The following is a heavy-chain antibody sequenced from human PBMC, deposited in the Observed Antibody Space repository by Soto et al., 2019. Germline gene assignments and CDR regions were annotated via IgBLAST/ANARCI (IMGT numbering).Heavy chain of an antibody. J-gene: IGHJ4*02. CDR3: QGFYDFWSGYYRAPAQSNDY. CDR2: IYHSGST. CDR1: GGSISSGGYS. V-gene: IGHV4-30-2*01. Sequence: SETLSLTCTVSGGSISSGGYSWSWIRQPPGKGLEWIGYIYHSGSTYYNPSLKSRVTISVDRSKNQFSLKLSSVTAADTAVYYCQGFYDFWSGYYRAPAQSNDYWGQGTLVTVSS. D-gene: IGHD3-3*01.